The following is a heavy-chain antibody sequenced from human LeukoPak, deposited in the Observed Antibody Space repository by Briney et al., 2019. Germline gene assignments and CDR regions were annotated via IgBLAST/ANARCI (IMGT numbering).Heavy chain of an antibody. CDR2: ISCDGSNK. CDR1: GFTFSSYG. J-gene: IGHJ4*02. V-gene: IGHV3-30*03. CDR3: ALIAVAEGFDY. Sequence: PGGSLRLSCAASGFTFSSYGMHWVRQAPGKGLEWVAVISCDGSNKYYADSVKGRFTISRDNSKNTLYLQMNSLRAEDTAVYYCALIAVAEGFDYWGQGTLVTVSS. D-gene: IGHD6-19*01.